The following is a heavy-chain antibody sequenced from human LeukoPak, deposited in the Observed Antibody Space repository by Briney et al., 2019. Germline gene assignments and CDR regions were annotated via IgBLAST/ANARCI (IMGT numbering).Heavy chain of an antibody. Sequence: KPSETLSLTCAVYGGFFSGYYWSWIRQPPGKGLEWIGEINHSGSTNYNPSLKGRVTISVDTSKNQFSLKLSSLTATDTAVYYCARGYVRILRYFAWLSWAFAYWGQGTLVTVSS. CDR1: GGFFSGYY. J-gene: IGHJ4*02. D-gene: IGHD3-9*01. CDR2: INHSGST. CDR3: ARGYVRILRYFAWLSWAFAY. V-gene: IGHV4-34*01.